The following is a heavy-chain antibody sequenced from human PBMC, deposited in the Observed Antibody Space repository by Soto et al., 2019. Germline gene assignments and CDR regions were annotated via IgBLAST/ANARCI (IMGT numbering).Heavy chain of an antibody. V-gene: IGHV4-4*08. Sequence: SETLSLTCTVSGAFVSSDYWNWIRQPPGKGLEWIGYVYHSGSTNYNPSLNSRLTISADTSKKQFSLKLSSVTAADTAVYYCARGYRTEYFALWGQGILVTVSS. CDR3: ARGYRTEYFAL. CDR2: VYHSGST. CDR1: GAFVSSDY. D-gene: IGHD2-8*02. J-gene: IGHJ1*01.